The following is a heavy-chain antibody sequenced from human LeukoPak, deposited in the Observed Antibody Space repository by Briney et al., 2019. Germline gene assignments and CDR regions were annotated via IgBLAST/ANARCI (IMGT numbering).Heavy chain of an antibody. Sequence: GRSLRLSCAASGFTFSSYAMHWVRQAPGKGLEWVAVISYDGSNKYYADSVKGRFTISRDNSKNTLYLQMNSLRAEDTAVYYCARGGRWLQLAPFDYWGQGTLVTVSS. CDR1: GFTFSSYA. CDR2: ISYDGSNK. CDR3: ARGGRWLQLAPFDY. J-gene: IGHJ4*02. V-gene: IGHV3-30-3*01. D-gene: IGHD5-24*01.